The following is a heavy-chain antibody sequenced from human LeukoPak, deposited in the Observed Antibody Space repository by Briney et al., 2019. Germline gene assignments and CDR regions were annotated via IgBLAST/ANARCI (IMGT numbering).Heavy chain of an antibody. CDR2: IYYSGST. Sequence: PSQTLSLTCTVSGVSISSGGYYWSWIRQHPGKGLEWIGYIYYSGSTYYNPSLKSRVTISVDTSKNQFSLKLSSVTAADTAVYYCARDPSYSSGWYYGMDVWGQGTTVTVSS. V-gene: IGHV4-31*03. CDR1: GVSISSGGYY. CDR3: ARDPSYSSGWYYGMDV. D-gene: IGHD6-19*01. J-gene: IGHJ6*02.